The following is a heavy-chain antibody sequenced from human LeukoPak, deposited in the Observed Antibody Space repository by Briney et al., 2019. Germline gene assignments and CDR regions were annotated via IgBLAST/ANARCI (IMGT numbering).Heavy chain of an antibody. CDR1: GLSFSSFA. CDR2: IRGNGET. CDR3: ARASWVSTTDAVR. J-gene: IGHJ4*02. V-gene: IGHV3-23*01. D-gene: IGHD1-14*01. Sequence: AGSLRLSCAASGLSFSSFAVSWVRQGPARGLEWVSSIRGNGETFYGDSVKGRSTLYSDYSTNTVYFQLNNLRVEDTGIYYCARASWVSTTDAVRWGQGTLVTVSS.